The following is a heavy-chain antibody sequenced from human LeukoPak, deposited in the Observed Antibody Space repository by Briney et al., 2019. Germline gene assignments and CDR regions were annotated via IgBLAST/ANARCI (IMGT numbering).Heavy chain of an antibody. V-gene: IGHV3-11*01. J-gene: IGHJ6*03. Sequence: GGSLRLSCAASGFTFSDYYMSWIRQAPGKGLEGVSYISSRGSTIYYADSVKGRFTISRDNAKNSLYLQMNSLRAEDTAVYYCTTDLQFGVVIPLYYMDVWGKGTTVTVSS. CDR2: ISSRGSTI. D-gene: IGHD3-3*01. CDR1: GFTFSDYY. CDR3: TTDLQFGVVIPLYYMDV.